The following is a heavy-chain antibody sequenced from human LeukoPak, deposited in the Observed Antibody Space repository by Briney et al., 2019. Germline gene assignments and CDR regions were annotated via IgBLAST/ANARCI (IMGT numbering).Heavy chain of an antibody. V-gene: IGHV3-7*01. Sequence: GGSLRLPCAASGFTFSTYWMSWVRQAPGKGLEWVANINQDGSEKYFVDSVKGRFTISRDNAKNSLYLQINSLRAEDTAVYSCARGGYSSSWYYRNWGQGTLVTVSS. CDR2: INQDGSEK. J-gene: IGHJ4*02. CDR3: ARGGYSSSWYYRN. CDR1: GFTFSTYW. D-gene: IGHD6-13*01.